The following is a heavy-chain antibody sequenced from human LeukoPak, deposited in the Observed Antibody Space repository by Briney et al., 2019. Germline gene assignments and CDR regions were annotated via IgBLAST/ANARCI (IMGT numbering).Heavy chain of an antibody. D-gene: IGHD5-12*01. CDR2: IKQDGGEK. CDR1: GFTLSSYW. Sequence: GSLRLSCAASGFTLSSYWMSWVRQAPGKGLEWVANIKQDGGEKYYVESVKGRFTISRDNVKNSLYLQMNSLRVEDTAVYYCARARGGYDLDYWGQGTLVTVSS. J-gene: IGHJ4*02. CDR3: ARARGGYDLDY. V-gene: IGHV3-7*01.